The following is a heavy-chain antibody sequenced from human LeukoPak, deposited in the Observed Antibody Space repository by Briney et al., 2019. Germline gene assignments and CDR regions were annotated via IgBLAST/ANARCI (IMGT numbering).Heavy chain of an antibody. Sequence: SVKVSCKASGYTFTGYYMHWVRQAPGQGLEWMGGIIPIFGTANYAQKFQGRVTITADESTSTAYMELSSLRSEDTAVYYCARHYCSSTSCYNPHWFDPWGQGTLVTVSS. CDR1: GYTFTGYY. J-gene: IGHJ5*02. V-gene: IGHV1-69*13. D-gene: IGHD2-2*02. CDR2: IIPIFGTA. CDR3: ARHYCSSTSCYNPHWFDP.